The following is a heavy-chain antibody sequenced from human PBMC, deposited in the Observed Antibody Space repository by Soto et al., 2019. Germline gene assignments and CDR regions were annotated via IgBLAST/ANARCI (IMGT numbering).Heavy chain of an antibody. CDR2: ISGSGGNT. CDR1: GFTFSTYA. D-gene: IGHD2-21*02. J-gene: IGHJ4*02. Sequence: EVQLLESGGGLVQPGGSLRLSCAASGFTFSTYAMTWVRQAPGKGLEWVSAISGSGGNTYYADSVKGRFTISRDNSKNTLYLLVNSLRAEDTAVYYCAKSLKYCGGDCYSEIDCWGQGTLVTVSS. CDR3: AKSLKYCGGDCYSEIDC. V-gene: IGHV3-23*01.